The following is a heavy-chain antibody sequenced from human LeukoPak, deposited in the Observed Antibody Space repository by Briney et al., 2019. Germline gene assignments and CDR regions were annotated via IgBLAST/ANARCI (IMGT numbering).Heavy chain of an antibody. V-gene: IGHV4-30-4*02. J-gene: IGHJ4*02. CDR1: GGSIRSGDYY. CDR2: IYYNGSS. D-gene: IGHD3-3*01. Sequence: SETLSLTCTVSGGSIRSGDYYWTWIRQPPGKGLEWIGYIYYNGSSYYSPSLNSRVTISVDTSKNQFSLKLSSVTAADTAVYYCARGGDFWSGYSVDYWGQGTLVTVSS. CDR3: ARGGDFWSGYSVDY.